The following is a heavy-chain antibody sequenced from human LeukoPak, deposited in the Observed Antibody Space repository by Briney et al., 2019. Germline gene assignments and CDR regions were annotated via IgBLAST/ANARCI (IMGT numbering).Heavy chain of an antibody. CDR2: IRYDGSNK. J-gene: IGHJ6*02. CDR1: GFTFSSYG. CDR3: ARYSPYYYYGTDV. V-gene: IGHV3-30*02. Sequence: GGSLRLSCAASGFTFSSYGMHWVRQAPGKGLEWVAFIRYDGSNKYYADSVKGRFTISRDNSKNTLYLQMNSLRAEDTAVYYCARYSPYYYYGTDVWGQGTTVTVSS. D-gene: IGHD2-15*01.